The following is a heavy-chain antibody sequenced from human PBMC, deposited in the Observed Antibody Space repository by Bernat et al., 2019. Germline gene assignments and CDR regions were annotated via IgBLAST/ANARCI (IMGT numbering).Heavy chain of an antibody. CDR3: ANWGMGRIAVATDQGYYYGMDV. Sequence: EVQLLESGGGLVQPGGSLRLSCAASGFTFSSYAMSWVRQAPGKGLEWVSAISGSGGSTYSADSVKGRFTISRDNSKNTLYLQMNSLRAEDTAVYYCANWGMGRIAVATDQGYYYGMDVWGQGTTVTVSS. D-gene: IGHD6-19*01. CDR2: ISGSGGST. CDR1: GFTFSSYA. J-gene: IGHJ6*02. V-gene: IGHV3-23*01.